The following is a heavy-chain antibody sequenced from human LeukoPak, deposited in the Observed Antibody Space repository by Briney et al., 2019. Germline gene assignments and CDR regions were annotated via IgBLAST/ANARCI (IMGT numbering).Heavy chain of an antibody. CDR3: ARDRSGSYLFDY. Sequence: SETLSLTCTVSGGSTSSGGYYWSWIRQHPGKGLEWIGYIYYSGSTYYNPSLKSRVTISVDTSKNQFSLKLSSVTAADTAVYYCARDRSGSYLFDYWGQGTLVTVSS. J-gene: IGHJ4*02. V-gene: IGHV4-31*03. CDR2: IYYSGST. D-gene: IGHD1-26*01. CDR1: GGSTSSGGYY.